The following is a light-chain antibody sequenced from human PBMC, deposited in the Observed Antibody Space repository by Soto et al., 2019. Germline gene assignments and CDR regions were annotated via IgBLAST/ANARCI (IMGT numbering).Light chain of an antibody. Sequence: SVLTQPPSVSGAPGQRVTISCTGSSSNIGAGYDVHWYQQLPGTAPKLLIYGNSNRPSGVPDRFSGSKSGTSASLAITGLQAEDEADYYCQSYDNSLRAYHVFGTGTKVTVL. CDR2: GNS. CDR1: SSNIGAGYD. V-gene: IGLV1-40*01. J-gene: IGLJ1*01. CDR3: QSYDNSLRAYHV.